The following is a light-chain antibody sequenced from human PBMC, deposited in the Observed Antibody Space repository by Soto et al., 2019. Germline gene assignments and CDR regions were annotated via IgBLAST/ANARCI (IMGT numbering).Light chain of an antibody. J-gene: IGKJ5*01. CDR1: ESVSTF. V-gene: IGKV3-20*01. CDR3: QQYGTPRSVT. CDR2: GAS. Sequence: EIVLTQSPASLSLSRGGRAVLACRASESVSTFLAWFQQKPGQTPRLIIYGASGRADGIPHRFSGSGFGTDYTLTISKVEPEDFAVYYCQQYGTPRSVTFGQGTRLEIK.